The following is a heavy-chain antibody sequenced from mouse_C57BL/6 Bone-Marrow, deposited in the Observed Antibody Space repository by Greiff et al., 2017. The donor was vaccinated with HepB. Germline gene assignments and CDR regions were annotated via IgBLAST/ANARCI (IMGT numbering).Heavy chain of an antibody. V-gene: IGHV1-54*01. CDR3: ARDVRGWFAY. J-gene: IGHJ3*01. CDR2: INPGSGGT. D-gene: IGHD2-14*01. Sequence: QVQLQQSGAELVRPGTSVKVSCKASGYAFTNYLIEWVKQRPGQGLEWIGVINPGSGGTNYNEKFKGKATLTADKSSSTAYMQLSSLTSEDSAVYFCARDVRGWFAYWGHGTLVTVSA. CDR1: GYAFTNYL.